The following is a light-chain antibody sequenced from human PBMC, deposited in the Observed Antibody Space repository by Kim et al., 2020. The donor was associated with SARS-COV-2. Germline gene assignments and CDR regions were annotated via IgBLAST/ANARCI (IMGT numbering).Light chain of an antibody. V-gene: IGKV1-5*03. CDR3: QHYNRYSWT. CDR1: QTISTT. Sequence: DIQMTQSPSTLSASVGDRVTITCRASQTISTTLAWYQQKPGKAPKLLIYRTSSLESGVPSRFTGSGSGTEFTLTVSSLQPDDFATYYGQHYNRYSWTFGQGTKVDIK. J-gene: IGKJ1*01. CDR2: RTS.